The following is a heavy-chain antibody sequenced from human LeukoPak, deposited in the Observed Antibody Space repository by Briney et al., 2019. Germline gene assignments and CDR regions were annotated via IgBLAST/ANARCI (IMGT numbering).Heavy chain of an antibody. V-gene: IGHV3-23*01. J-gene: IGHJ4*02. Sequence: GGSLRLSCSVSGFSGITVSTYPMNWVRQGPGKGLQWVSTITDTGDRRYYAESVKGRFTVSRDNSKGTLYLQMNSLRPEDTAFYYCARDWDYWGQGTLVTVSS. CDR1: GFSGITVSTYP. CDR2: ITDTGDRR. CDR3: ARDWDY.